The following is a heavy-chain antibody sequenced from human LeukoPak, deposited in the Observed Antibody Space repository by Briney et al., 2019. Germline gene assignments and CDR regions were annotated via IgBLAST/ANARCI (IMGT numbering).Heavy chain of an antibody. V-gene: IGHV4-34*01. CDR3: ARGRYYYDSSGYYYGRRFEVCYFDY. Sequence: SETLSLTCAVYVGSFSGYYWSWIRQPPGKGLEWIGEINHSGSTNYNPSLKSRVTISVDTSKNQFSLKLSSVTAADTAVYDCARGRYYYDSSGYYYGRRFEVCYFDYWGQGTLVTVSS. CDR2: INHSGST. J-gene: IGHJ4*02. CDR1: VGSFSGYY. D-gene: IGHD3-22*01.